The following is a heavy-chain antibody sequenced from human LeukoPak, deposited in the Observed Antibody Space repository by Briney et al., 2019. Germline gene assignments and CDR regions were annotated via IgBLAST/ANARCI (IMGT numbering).Heavy chain of an antibody. CDR1: GFTFSSYS. CDR3: ARDGELGFMVRGAPTDI. V-gene: IGHV3-21*01. D-gene: IGHD3-10*01. J-gene: IGHJ3*02. Sequence: PGGSLRLSCAASGFTFSSYSMNWVRQAPGKGLEWVSSISSSSSYIYYADSVKGRFTISRDNAKDSLYLQMNSLRAEDTAVYYCARDGELGFMVRGAPTDIWGQGTMVTVSS. CDR2: ISSSSSYI.